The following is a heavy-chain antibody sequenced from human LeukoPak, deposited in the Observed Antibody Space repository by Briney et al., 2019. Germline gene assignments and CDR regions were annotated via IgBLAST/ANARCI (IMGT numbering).Heavy chain of an antibody. CDR2: FYTSEST. J-gene: IGHJ4*02. V-gene: IGHV4-4*07. D-gene: IGHD1-1*01. CDR1: GVSISDYY. CDR3: ARRPPKTIERRPFDY. Sequence: SETLSLTCTVSGVSISDYYWSWVRQPAGKGLEWIGRFYTSESTNYNPSLRSRVTMSVDMSKNQVSLKLSSVTAADTAVYYCARRPPKTIERRPFDYWGQGTLVTVSS.